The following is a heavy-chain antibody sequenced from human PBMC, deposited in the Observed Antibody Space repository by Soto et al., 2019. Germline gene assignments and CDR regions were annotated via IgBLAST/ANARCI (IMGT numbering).Heavy chain of an antibody. CDR1: GGSISSDIYH. D-gene: IGHD2-21*02. CDR3: AREDDGGDSDYYGLDV. V-gene: IGHV4-30-4*08. Sequence: PSETLSLTCTVSGGSISSDIYHWTWIRQSPGKGLEWIGYIYYSGSIFYNPSFKSRVTISVDTSKNQFSLQLSSVTAADTAVYFCAREDDGGDSDYYGLDVWGQGTTVTVSS. CDR2: IYYSGSI. J-gene: IGHJ6*02.